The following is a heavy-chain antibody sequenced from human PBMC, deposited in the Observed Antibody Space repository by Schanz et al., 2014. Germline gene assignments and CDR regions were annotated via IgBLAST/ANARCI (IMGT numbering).Heavy chain of an antibody. CDR2: VHTSGTI. J-gene: IGHJ3*02. CDR1: GDSLTTAY. V-gene: IGHV4-4*07. CDR3: ARERDALDI. Sequence: QVQLQESGPGLVKPSETLSLTCTVSGDSLTTAYWNWIRQPAGKGLEWIGRVHTSGTIDYNPSLNSRVTLWVDTSENQFSLRLISVTAADTALYYCARERDALDIWGQGTMVIVSS.